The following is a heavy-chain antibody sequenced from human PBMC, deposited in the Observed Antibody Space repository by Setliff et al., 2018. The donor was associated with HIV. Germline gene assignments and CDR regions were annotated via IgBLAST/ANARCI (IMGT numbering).Heavy chain of an antibody. J-gene: IGHJ5*02. CDR1: GASISSSPYY. Sequence: PSETLSLTCSVSGASISSSPYYWAWLRQPPGKGLEWLATISYSGSTHYNLALMSRVTISMDTSRNQFPVKLSSVTAADTAIYYCATLNFPLNWFDPWGQGTQVTVSS. CDR3: ATLNFPLNWFDP. V-gene: IGHV4-39*01. CDR2: ISYSGST.